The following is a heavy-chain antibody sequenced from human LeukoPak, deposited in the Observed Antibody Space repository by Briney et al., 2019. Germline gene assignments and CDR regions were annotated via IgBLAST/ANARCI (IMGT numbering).Heavy chain of an antibody. D-gene: IGHD1-26*01. V-gene: IGHV4-34*01. Sequence: SETLSLTCAVYGGSFSGYYWSWIRQPPGKGLEWIGSIYHSGSTYYNPSLKSRVTISVDTSKNQFSLKLSSVTAADTAVYYCARDVGYSGSYYDYWGQGTLVTVSS. J-gene: IGHJ4*02. CDR2: IYHSGST. CDR3: ARDVGYSGSYYDY. CDR1: GGSFSGYY.